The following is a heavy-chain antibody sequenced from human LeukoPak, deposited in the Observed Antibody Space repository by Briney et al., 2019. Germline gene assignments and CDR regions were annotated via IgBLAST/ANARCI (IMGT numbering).Heavy chain of an antibody. CDR1: GGSISSSSYY. Sequence: PSDTLSLTCTVSGGSISSSSYYWGWIRQPPGKGLEWIGSIYYSGNTYYNPSLKSRVTISVDTSKNQFSLKLSSVTAADTAVYYCARQSTAMGTFDYWGQGTLVPVSS. J-gene: IGHJ4*02. D-gene: IGHD5-18*01. CDR2: IYYSGNT. CDR3: ARQSTAMGTFDY. V-gene: IGHV4-39*01.